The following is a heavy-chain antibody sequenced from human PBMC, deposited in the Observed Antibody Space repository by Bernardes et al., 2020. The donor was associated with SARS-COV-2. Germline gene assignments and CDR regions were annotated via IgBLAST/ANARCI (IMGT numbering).Heavy chain of an antibody. J-gene: IGHJ4*02. CDR2: IYYSGST. CDR3: ARGGSRATWIQLWFSPPFDY. Sequence: SETLSLTCTVSGGSISSSSYYWGWIRQPPGKGLEWIGSIYYSGSTYYNPSLKSRATISVDTSNNQFSLKLSPVTAADTAVYYCARGGSRATWIQLWFSPPFDYWGQGTLVTVSS. V-gene: IGHV4-39*01. D-gene: IGHD5-18*01. CDR1: GGSISSSSYY.